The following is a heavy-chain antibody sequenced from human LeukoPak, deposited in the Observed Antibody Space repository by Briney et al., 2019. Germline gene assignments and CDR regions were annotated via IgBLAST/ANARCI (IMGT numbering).Heavy chain of an antibody. CDR2: IYYSGST. D-gene: IGHD3-10*01. CDR3: ARTVRGVFDY. Sequence: SETLSLTCTVSGGSISSYYWSWIRQPPGKGLEWIGYIYYSGSTNYNPSLKSRVTISVDTSKNQFSLKLSSVTAADTAVYYCARTVRGVFDYWGQGTLVTASS. J-gene: IGHJ4*02. V-gene: IGHV4-59*01. CDR1: GGSISSYY.